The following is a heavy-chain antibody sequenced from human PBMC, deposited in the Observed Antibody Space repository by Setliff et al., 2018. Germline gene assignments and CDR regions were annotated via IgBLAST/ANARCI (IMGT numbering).Heavy chain of an antibody. J-gene: IGHJ3*02. V-gene: IGHV1-18*04. CDR3: ARDTSGRDAFDI. Sequence: ASVKVSCKASGYTFTAYYMHWVRQAPGQGLEWMGWISPYNGNTNSAQKFQGRVTMTTDTSTSTAYMELKSLRYDDTAVYYCARDTSGRDAFDIWGQGTMVTVSS. D-gene: IGHD6-19*01. CDR2: ISPYNGNT. CDR1: GYTFTAYY.